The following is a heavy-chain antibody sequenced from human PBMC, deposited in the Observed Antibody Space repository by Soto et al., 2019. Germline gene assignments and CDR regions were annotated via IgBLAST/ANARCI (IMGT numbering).Heavy chain of an antibody. CDR1: GGSVSSGNYH. CDR2: FYNSERASVYSSVST. Sequence: SETLSLTCTVSGGSVSSGNYHWSWIRQPPGKGLEWVGSFYNSERASVYSSVSTNYSPSLKSRVNISVDTSRNQFSLNLRSLTAADTAVYYCARGREFDSWGQGTLVTVSS. V-gene: IGHV4-61*01. J-gene: IGHJ4*02. CDR3: ARGREFDS.